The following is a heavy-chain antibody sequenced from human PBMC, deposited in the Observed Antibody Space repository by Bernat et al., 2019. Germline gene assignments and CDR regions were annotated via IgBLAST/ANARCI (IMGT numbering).Heavy chain of an antibody. CDR2: ITPIFGTA. J-gene: IGHJ6*02. Sequence: QVQLVQSGAEVKKPGSSVKVSCKASGGTFSSYAISWVRQAPGQGLEWMGGITPIFGTANYAQKFQGRVTITADESTSTAYMELSSLRSEDTAVYYCARVRVNYYGSGSPPYYYYGMDVWGQGTTVTVSS. D-gene: IGHD3-10*01. CDR3: ARVRVNYYGSGSPPYYYYGMDV. CDR1: GGTFSSYA. V-gene: IGHV1-69*01.